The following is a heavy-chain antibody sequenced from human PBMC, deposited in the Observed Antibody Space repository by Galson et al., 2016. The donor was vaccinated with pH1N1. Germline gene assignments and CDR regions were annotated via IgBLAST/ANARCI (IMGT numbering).Heavy chain of an antibody. CDR3: GRHLPDQWTDYYIAAGPIDS. J-gene: IGHJ4*02. CDR2: ISYSGST. D-gene: IGHD3/OR15-3a*01. V-gene: IGHV4-30-4*08. CDR1: GGSFNSGDFY. Sequence: TLSLTCTVSGGSFNSGDFYWSWIRQPPGKGLEWMGYISYSGSTYYNLSLRRRLTISVDSSKNELSLSLTSVTAADTAVYFCGRHLPDQWTDYYIAAGPIDSWGPGTLVSVSS.